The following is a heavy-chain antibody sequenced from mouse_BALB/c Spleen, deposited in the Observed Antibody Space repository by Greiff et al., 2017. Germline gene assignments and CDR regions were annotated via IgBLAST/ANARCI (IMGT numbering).Heavy chain of an antibody. D-gene: IGHD4-1*01. Sequence: GNVVESGPGLVAPSQSLSITCTVSGFSLTSYDISWIRQPPGKGLEWLGVIWTGGGTNYNSAFMSSLSISKDNSKSQVFLKMNSLQTDDTAIYYCETGTASFDYWGQGTTLTVAA. V-gene: IGHV2-9-2*01. J-gene: IGHJ2*01. CDR1: GFSLTSYD. CDR2: IWTGGGT. CDR3: ETGTASFDY.